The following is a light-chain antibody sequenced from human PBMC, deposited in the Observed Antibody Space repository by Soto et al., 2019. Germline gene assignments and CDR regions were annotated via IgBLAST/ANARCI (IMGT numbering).Light chain of an antibody. J-gene: IGKJ4*01. CDR2: DAS. CDR1: QIVSSF. V-gene: IGKV3-11*01. Sequence: EILLTHSPAPLSLSPGERPTFSCRASQIVSSFLAWYQQQPAQAPGLLWYDASNRATGIPASCSGSGSGTDFTLNIRSLEPEDFEVYYCQQRRNWPLTFGGGTKVEI. CDR3: QQRRNWPLT.